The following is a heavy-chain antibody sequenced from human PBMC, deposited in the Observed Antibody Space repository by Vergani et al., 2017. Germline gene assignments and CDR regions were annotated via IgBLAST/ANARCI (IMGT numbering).Heavy chain of an antibody. J-gene: IGHJ6*02. Sequence: QVQLQESGPGLVKPSETLSLTCTVSGGSISSYYWSWIRQPPGKGLEWIGYIYYSGSTNYNPSLKSRVTISVVTSKNQFSLKLSSVTAADTAVYYCAGVHFYGSGSSGPLIYGMDVWGQGTTVTVSS. D-gene: IGHD3-10*01. CDR3: AGVHFYGSGSSGPLIYGMDV. V-gene: IGHV4-59*01. CDR1: GGSISSYY. CDR2: IYYSGST.